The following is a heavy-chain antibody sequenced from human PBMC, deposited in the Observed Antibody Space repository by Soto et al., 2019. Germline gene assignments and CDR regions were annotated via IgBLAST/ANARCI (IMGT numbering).Heavy chain of an antibody. CDR1: GGSFSGYY. V-gene: IGHV4-34*01. Sequence: SETLSLTCTVSGGSFSGYYWSWIRQPPGKGLEWIGEINHSGSTNYNPSLKSRVTISVDTSKNQFSLKLSSVTAADTAVYYCARGFPRYAHYIAAPRAHFDYWGQGTLVTVSS. J-gene: IGHJ4*02. CDR3: ARGFPRYAHYIAAPRAHFDY. D-gene: IGHD6-6*01. CDR2: INHSGST.